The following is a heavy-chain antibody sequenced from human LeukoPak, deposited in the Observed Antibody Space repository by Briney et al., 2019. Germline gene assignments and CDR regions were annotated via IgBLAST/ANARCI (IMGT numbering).Heavy chain of an antibody. CDR3: VRSGGSMFDY. J-gene: IGHJ4*02. Sequence: GGSLRLSCAASRFTFSSYGMHWVRQAPGKGLEWVAFIRYDGSNKYYADSVKGRFTISRDNAKSTLYLQLDSLRPEDTALYYCVRSGGSMFDYWGQGTLVTVSS. CDR2: IRYDGSNK. CDR1: RFTFSSYG. V-gene: IGHV3-30*02. D-gene: IGHD3-10*01.